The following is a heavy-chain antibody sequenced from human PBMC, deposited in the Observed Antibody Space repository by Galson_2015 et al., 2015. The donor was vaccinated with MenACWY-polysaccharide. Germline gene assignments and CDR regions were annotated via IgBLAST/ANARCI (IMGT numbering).Heavy chain of an antibody. CDR2: ISGTGDSI. CDR3: AISRGFNSGLKFFDY. Sequence: SLRLSCATSGFTFSSNAMSWVRQAPGKGLEWVSAISGTGDSIRYADSVKGRFTISRDASKNTLYLQMSSLRAEDTALYYCAISRGFNSGLKFFDYWGQGTPVTVSA. CDR1: GFTFSSNA. D-gene: IGHD6-19*01. J-gene: IGHJ4*02. V-gene: IGHV3-23*01.